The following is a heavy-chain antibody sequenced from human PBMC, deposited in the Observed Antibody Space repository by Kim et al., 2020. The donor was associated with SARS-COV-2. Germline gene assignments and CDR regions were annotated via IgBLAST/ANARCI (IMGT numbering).Heavy chain of an antibody. Sequence: PSLKSRVTISVDKSKIQFSLKLSSVTAADTAVYYCARAVWFGELLDYYFDYWGQGTLVTVSS. J-gene: IGHJ4*02. CDR3: ARAVWFGELLDYYFDY. D-gene: IGHD3-10*01. V-gene: IGHV4-4*02.